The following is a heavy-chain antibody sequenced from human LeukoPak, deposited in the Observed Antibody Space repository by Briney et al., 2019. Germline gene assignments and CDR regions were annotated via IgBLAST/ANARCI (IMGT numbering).Heavy chain of an antibody. D-gene: IGHD3-9*01. Sequence: KPSETLSLTCTVSGGSISSYYWSWIRQPPGKGLEWIGYIYYSGSTNYNPSLKSRVTISVDTSKNQFSLKLSSVTAADTAVYYCAGGGYDILTGYYRYFDYWGQGTLVTVPS. CDR1: GGSISSYY. CDR3: AGGGYDILTGYYRYFDY. CDR2: IYYSGST. J-gene: IGHJ4*02. V-gene: IGHV4-59*01.